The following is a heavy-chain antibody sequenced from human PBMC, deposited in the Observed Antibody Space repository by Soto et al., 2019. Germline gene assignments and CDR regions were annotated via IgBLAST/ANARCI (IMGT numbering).Heavy chain of an antibody. CDR3: AKDMGYSYGSGVFDY. Sequence: LRLSCAASGFTFDDYAMHWVRQAPGKGLEWVSGISWNSGSIGYADSVKGRFTISRDNAKNSLYLQMNSLRAEDTALYYCAKDMGYSYGSGVFDYWGQGTLVTVSS. D-gene: IGHD5-18*01. J-gene: IGHJ4*02. V-gene: IGHV3-9*01. CDR2: ISWNSGSI. CDR1: GFTFDDYA.